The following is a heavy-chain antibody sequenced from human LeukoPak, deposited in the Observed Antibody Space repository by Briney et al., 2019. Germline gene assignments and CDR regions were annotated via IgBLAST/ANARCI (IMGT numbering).Heavy chain of an antibody. CDR3: TRDPPSGSGWYHFDY. J-gene: IGHJ4*02. CDR2: IRSKAYGGTT. Sequence: PGGSLRLSCTASGFTFGDYAMSWFRQAPGKGLEWVGFIRSKAYGGTTEYAASVKGRFTISRDDSKSIAYLQMNSLKTEDTAVYYCTRDPPSGSGWYHFDYWGQGTLVTVSS. D-gene: IGHD6-19*01. V-gene: IGHV3-49*03. CDR1: GFTFGDYA.